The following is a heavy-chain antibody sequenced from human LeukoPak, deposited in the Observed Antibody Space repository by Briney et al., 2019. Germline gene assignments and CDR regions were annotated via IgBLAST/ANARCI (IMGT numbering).Heavy chain of an antibody. J-gene: IGHJ4*02. CDR2: IRYDGSNK. D-gene: IGHD3-16*01. CDR1: GFTFSSYG. CDR3: AKVGWGVFDY. Sequence: PGGSLRLSCAASGFTFSSYGMHWVRQAPGKGLEWVAFIRYDGSNKYYADSVKGRFTISRDNAKSSLYLQMNSLRAEDTAVYYCAKVGWGVFDYWGQGTLVTVSS. V-gene: IGHV3-30*02.